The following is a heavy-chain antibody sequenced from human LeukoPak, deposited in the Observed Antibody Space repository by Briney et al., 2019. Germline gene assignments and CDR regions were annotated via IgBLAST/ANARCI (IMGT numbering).Heavy chain of an antibody. CDR1: GYTFTGYY. J-gene: IGHJ4*02. D-gene: IGHD3-10*01. CDR2: INPNSGGT. V-gene: IGHV1-2*02. CDR3: ARDDYGSGTWSYFEY. Sequence: ASVEVSCKASGYTFTGYYMHWVRQAPGQGLEWMGWINPNSGGTNYAQKFQGRVTMTRDASISTAYMELSRLRSDDTAVYYCARDDYGSGTWSYFEYWGQGTLVTVSS.